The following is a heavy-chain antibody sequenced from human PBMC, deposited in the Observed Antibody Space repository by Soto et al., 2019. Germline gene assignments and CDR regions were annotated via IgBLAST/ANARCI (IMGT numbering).Heavy chain of an antibody. CDR3: ARSVGQLEGSNWFDP. V-gene: IGHV5-51*01. D-gene: IGHD6-13*01. CDR2: IYPGDSDT. CDR1: GYSFTSYW. Sequence: GESLKISCKGSGYSFTSYWIGWVRQMPGKGLEWMGIIYPGDSDTRYSPSFQGQVTISADKSISTAYLQWSSLKASDTAMYYCARSVGQLEGSNWFDPWGQGTLVTVSS. J-gene: IGHJ5*02.